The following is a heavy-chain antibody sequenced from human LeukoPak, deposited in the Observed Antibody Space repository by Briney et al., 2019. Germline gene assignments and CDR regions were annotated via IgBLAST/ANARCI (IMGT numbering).Heavy chain of an antibody. CDR3: ARANQQLDAFDI. CDR1: GFTFSDYG. V-gene: IGHV3-30*02. D-gene: IGHD6-13*01. Sequence: PGGSLRLSCAASGFTFSDYGMHWVRRAPGKGLEWVAFIRNDGSYEYYPDSVKGRFTISRDNSRNALFLQMNSLRAEDTAVYYCARANQQLDAFDIWGQGTMVTVSS. CDR2: IRNDGSYE. J-gene: IGHJ3*02.